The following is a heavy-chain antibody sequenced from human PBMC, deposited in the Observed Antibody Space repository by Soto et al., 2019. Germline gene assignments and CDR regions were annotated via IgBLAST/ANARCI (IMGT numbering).Heavy chain of an antibody. D-gene: IGHD2-15*01. CDR1: GGSISSGDYY. Sequence: SETLSLTCTVSGGSISSGDYYWSWIRQPPGKGLEWIGYIYYSGSTYYNPSLKSRVTISVDTSKNQFSLKLSSVTAADTAVYYCATHEGYCSGGSCYIDAFDIWGQGTMVTVSS. CDR3: ATHEGYCSGGSCYIDAFDI. V-gene: IGHV4-30-4*01. J-gene: IGHJ3*02. CDR2: IYYSGST.